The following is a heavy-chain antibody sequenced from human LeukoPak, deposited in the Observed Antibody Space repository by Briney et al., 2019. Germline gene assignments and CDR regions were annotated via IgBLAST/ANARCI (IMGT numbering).Heavy chain of an antibody. CDR2: ISSSSAYI. J-gene: IGHJ3*02. Sequence: KSGGSLRLSCAASGFTFSSYSMNWVRQAPGKGLEWVSFISSSSAYISYTDSVKRRFTISRDKAKNSLYRQMNNLRADDTSVYYCEKKMDDAFDIWGQGTMVTVSS. CDR3: EKKMDDAFDI. CDR1: GFTFSSYS. V-gene: IGHV3-21*01. D-gene: IGHD5-24*01.